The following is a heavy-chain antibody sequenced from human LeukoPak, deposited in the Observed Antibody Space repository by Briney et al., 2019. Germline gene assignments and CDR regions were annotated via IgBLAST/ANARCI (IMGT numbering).Heavy chain of an antibody. CDR1: GFTFSVYW. CDR2: INADEDRA. CDR3: ANGGVVTAHDAFDI. V-gene: IGHV3-74*01. J-gene: IGHJ3*02. Sequence: PGGSLRLSCAASGFTFSVYWMHWVRQAPGKGLVWVSHINADEDRAAYADSVKGRFTISRDNSKNTLYLQMNSLRAEDTAVYYCANGGVVTAHDAFDIWGQGTMVTVSS. D-gene: IGHD2-21*02.